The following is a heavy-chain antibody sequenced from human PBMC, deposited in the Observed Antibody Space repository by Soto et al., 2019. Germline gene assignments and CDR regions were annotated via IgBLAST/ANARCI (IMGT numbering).Heavy chain of an antibody. V-gene: IGHV3-23*01. D-gene: IGHD3-10*01. J-gene: IGHJ4*02. CDR2: ISGSGQMT. Sequence: EVQLLESGGGLVQPGGSLRLSCAASGFTFNNYAMSWVRQAPGKGLEWVSVISGSGQMTSYADSVKGRFTVSRDNSKNTVDLHMKSLRAEDTAVYYCAKDSYHGSGSYITPYYFDSLGQGTLITVSS. CDR1: GFTFNNYA. CDR3: AKDSYHGSGSYITPYYFDS.